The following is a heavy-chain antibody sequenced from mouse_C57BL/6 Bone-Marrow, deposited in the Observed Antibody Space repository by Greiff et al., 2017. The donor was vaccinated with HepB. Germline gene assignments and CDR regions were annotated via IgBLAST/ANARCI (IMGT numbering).Heavy chain of an antibody. Sequence: EVQLQQSGAELVRPGASVKLSCTASGFNIKDDYMHWVKQRPEQGLEWIGWIDPENGDTEYASKFHGKATITADTSSNTAYLQLSSLTSEDTAVYYCTGSGSSAYWGQVTLVTVSA. J-gene: IGHJ3*01. V-gene: IGHV14-4*01. CDR2: IDPENGDT. CDR1: GFNIKDDY. CDR3: TGSGSSAY. D-gene: IGHD1-1*01.